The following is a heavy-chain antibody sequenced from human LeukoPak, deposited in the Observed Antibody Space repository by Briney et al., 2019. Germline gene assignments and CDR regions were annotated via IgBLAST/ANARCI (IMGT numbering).Heavy chain of an antibody. V-gene: IGHV1-18*01. CDR3: ARVNSGRYYGHDY. CDR1: GYTLSNYD. CDR2: ISVYNGNT. D-gene: IGHD1-26*01. Sequence: EASVNVSCTASGYTLSNYDMSWVRQAPGQGLEWLGWISVYNGNTNYAQKFQGRVTISTDTSTSTVYMELTSLRADDTAVYYCARVNSGRYYGHDYWGQGTLVTVTS. J-gene: IGHJ4*02.